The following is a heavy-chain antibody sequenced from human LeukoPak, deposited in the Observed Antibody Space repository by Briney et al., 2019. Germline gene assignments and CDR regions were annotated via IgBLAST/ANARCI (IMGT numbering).Heavy chain of an antibody. CDR3: IREVQVRASASLGL. D-gene: IGHD3-16*01. Sequence: GGSLRLSCAASGFSISGYWMHWVRQAAGEGLVWVSRMNSGGTTINYADSVKGRFTISRDNVDNTLHLQMNSLRVEDTAVYYCIREVQVRASASLGLWGQGTLVTVSS. CDR1: GFSISGYW. V-gene: IGHV3-74*01. J-gene: IGHJ4*01. CDR2: MNSGGTTI.